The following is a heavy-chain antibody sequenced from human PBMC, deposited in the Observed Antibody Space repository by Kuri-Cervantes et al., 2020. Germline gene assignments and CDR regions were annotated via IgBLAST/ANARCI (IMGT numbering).Heavy chain of an antibody. CDR1: GFTFSSYP. D-gene: IGHD2-8*02. CDR3: ARELGYCTGGVCP. CDR2: ISYDGSNK. J-gene: IGHJ5*02. Sequence: GGSLRLSCAASGFTFSSYPMHWVRQAPGKGLEWVAVISYDGSNKYYADSVKGRFTISRDNSKNTLYLQMNSLRAEDTAVYYCARELGYCTGGVCPWGQGTLVTVS. V-gene: IGHV3-30*04.